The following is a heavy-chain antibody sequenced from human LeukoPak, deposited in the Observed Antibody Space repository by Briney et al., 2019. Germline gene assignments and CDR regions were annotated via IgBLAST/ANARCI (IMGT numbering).Heavy chain of an antibody. CDR1: GFSFSNCS. CDR2: ISSSSTYI. V-gene: IGHV3-21*01. CDR3: AGDYEGNLAFDI. J-gene: IGHJ3*02. Sequence: GGSLRLSCAASGFSFSNCSMNWVRQAPGKGLEWVSSISSSSTYIYYADSLEGRFTISRGNVRNSLYLQMNSLRAEDTAVYYCAGDYEGNLAFDIWGQGTMVTVSS. D-gene: IGHD4-23*01.